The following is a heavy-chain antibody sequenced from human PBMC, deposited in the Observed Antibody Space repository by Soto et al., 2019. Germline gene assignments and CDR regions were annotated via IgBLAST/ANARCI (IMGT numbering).Heavy chain of an antibody. J-gene: IGHJ4*02. CDR2: ISAYNGNT. V-gene: IGHV1-18*01. CDR3: ARDLSIGLFDY. Sequence: ASVKVSCKASGYTFTSYGISWVRQAPGQGLEWMGWISAYNGNTKYAQKLQGRVTMTTDTSTSTAYMELRSLIPDDTAVYYCARDLSIGLFDYWGQGTLVTVSS. D-gene: IGHD2-21*01. CDR1: GYTFTSYG.